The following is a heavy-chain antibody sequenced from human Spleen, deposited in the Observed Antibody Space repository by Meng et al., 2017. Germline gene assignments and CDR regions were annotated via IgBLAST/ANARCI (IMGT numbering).Heavy chain of an antibody. CDR1: GYTFNAYW. D-gene: IGHD6-13*01. V-gene: IGHV1-2*06. CDR3: VRDEDISAAGYLFGDY. CDR2: INPISDDT. J-gene: IGHJ4*02. Sequence: QGQLVQSGAEVKKPGASVKVSCKPSGYTFNAYWIHWVRQAPGQGLEWMGRINPISDDTQYAQKFHDRVTVTSDTSISTAYMELSRLTSDDTAVYYCVRDEDISAAGYLFGDYWGQGTLVTVPS.